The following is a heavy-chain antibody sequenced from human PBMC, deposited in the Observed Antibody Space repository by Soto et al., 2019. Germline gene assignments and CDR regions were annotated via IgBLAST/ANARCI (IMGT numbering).Heavy chain of an antibody. D-gene: IGHD5-18*01. CDR3: ARRTDTAMVIHFDY. J-gene: IGHJ4*02. CDR1: GGSISSYY. CDR2: INHSGST. V-gene: IGHV4-34*01. Sequence: SXTLSLTCTVSGGSISSYYWSWIRQPPGKGLEWIGEINHSGSTNYNPSLKSRVTISVDTSKNQFSLKLSSVTAADTAVYYCARRTDTAMVIHFDYWGQGTLVTXSS.